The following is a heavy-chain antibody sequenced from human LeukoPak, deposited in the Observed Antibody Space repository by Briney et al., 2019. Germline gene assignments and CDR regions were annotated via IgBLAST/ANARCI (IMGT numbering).Heavy chain of an antibody. J-gene: IGHJ6*03. Sequence: SETLSLTCTVSGGSISSYYWSWIRQPPGKGLEWIGYTYYSGSTNYNPSLKSRVTISVDTPKNQFSLKLSSVTAADTAVYYCARGRWALDLDYYYMDVWGKGTTVTVSS. CDR2: TYYSGST. CDR1: GGSISSYY. CDR3: ARGRWALDLDYYYMDV. D-gene: IGHD5-12*01. V-gene: IGHV4-59*01.